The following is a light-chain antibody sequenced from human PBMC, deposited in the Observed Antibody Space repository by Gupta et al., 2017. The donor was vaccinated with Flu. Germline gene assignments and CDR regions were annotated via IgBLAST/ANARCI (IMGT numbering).Light chain of an antibody. V-gene: IGKV3-11*01. J-gene: IGKJ4*01. CDR1: QSVTGA. CDR2: DDS. Sequence: EVVLTQSPATLSLSPGERATLSCRASQSVTGALAWYQQKPGQAPRLLVYDDSNRAAGIPVKFSGSGSGTDFTLTISNLEPEDFAVYYCQQRDDWPLTFGGGTKVEIK. CDR3: QQRDDWPLT.